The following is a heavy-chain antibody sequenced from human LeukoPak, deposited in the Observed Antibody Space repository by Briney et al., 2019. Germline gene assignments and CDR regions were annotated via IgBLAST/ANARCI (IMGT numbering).Heavy chain of an antibody. CDR2: INPNSGGT. CDR1: GYTFTGYY. CDR3: ASRGIADPNFDY. V-gene: IGHV1-2*02. Sequence: SSVKVSCKASGYTFTGYYMHWVRQAPGQGLEWMGWINPNSGGTNYAQKFQGRVTMTRDTSISTAYMELSRLRSNDTAVYYCASRGIADPNFDYWGQGTLVTVSS. J-gene: IGHJ4*02. D-gene: IGHD6-13*01.